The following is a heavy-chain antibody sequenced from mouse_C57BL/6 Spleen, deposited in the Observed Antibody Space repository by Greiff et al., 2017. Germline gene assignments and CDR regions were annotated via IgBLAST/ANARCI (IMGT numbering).Heavy chain of an antibody. D-gene: IGHD2-4*01. CDR3: ARRLPIYYDSDY. V-gene: IGHV1-50*01. CDR1: GYTFTSYW. J-gene: IGHJ2*01. Sequence: VQLQQPGAELVKPGASVKLSCKASGYTFTSYWMQWVKQRPGQGLEWIGEIDPSDSDTNYNQKFKGKATLTVDTSSSTAYMQLSSLTSEDSAVCSCARRLPIYYDSDYWGQGTTLTVSS. CDR2: IDPSDSDT.